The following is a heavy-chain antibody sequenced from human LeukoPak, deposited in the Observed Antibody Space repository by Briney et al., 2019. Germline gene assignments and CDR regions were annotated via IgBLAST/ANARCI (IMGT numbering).Heavy chain of an antibody. D-gene: IGHD3-10*02. V-gene: IGHV3-48*04. CDR1: GFTFNGYS. CDR2: ISSSGSTI. Sequence: PGGSLRLSCAASGFTFNGYSMNWVRQAPGKGLEWVSYISSSGSTIYYADSVKGRFTISRDNAKNSLYLQMNSLRAEDTAVYYCAELGITMIGGIWGKGTTVTISS. CDR3: AELGITMIGGI. J-gene: IGHJ6*04.